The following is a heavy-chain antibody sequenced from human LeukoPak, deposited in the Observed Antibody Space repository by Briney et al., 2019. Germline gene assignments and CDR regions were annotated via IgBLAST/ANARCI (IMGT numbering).Heavy chain of an antibody. J-gene: IGHJ4*02. D-gene: IGHD6-19*01. CDR2: ISGSGAGT. CDR1: GVIFGNYA. V-gene: IGHV3-23*01. Sequence: PGGSLRLSCAVSGVIFGNYAMAWVRQAPGKGLEWVSTISGSGAGTYYADSVKGRYTISRDNSKNTVFLQMNSLRAEDTAVYYCAKFAGDSSGLYSYFDYWGQGTLVTVSS. CDR3: AKFAGDSSGLYSYFDY.